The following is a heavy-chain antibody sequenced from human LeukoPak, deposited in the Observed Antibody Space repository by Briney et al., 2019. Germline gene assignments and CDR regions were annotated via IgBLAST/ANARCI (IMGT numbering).Heavy chain of an antibody. D-gene: IGHD3-16*02. CDR3: ARDLSGAIVKDGHS. Sequence: ASVKVSCKASGYTFTSYYMHWVRQAPGQGLEWMGIINPSGGSTSYAQKFQGRVTMTRDTSTSTVYMELSSTRSEETDVYYCARDLSGAIVKDGHSWGQGTMVTVSS. J-gene: IGHJ4*02. V-gene: IGHV1-46*01. CDR1: GYTFTSYY. CDR2: INPSGGST.